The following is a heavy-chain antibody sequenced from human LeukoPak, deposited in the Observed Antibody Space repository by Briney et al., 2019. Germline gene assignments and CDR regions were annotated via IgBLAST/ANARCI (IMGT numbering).Heavy chain of an antibody. CDR3: ARGFHYDFWSGSYYFDY. J-gene: IGHJ4*02. D-gene: IGHD3-3*01. V-gene: IGHV3-72*01. CDR1: GFTFSDHY. CDR2: ITNKPKSYNT. Sequence: PGGSLRLSSAASGFTFSDHYMDWVRQAPGKGLEWVGRITNKPKSYNTEYAASVKGRFTISRDDSKNSLYLQMNSLKTEDTAVYYCARGFHYDFWSGSYYFDYWGQGTLVTVSS.